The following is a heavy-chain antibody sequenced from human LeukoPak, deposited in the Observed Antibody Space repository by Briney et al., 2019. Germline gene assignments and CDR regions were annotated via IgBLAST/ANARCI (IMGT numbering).Heavy chain of an antibody. V-gene: IGHV3-21*01. D-gene: IGHD3-22*01. J-gene: IGHJ4*02. CDR2: ISSSSSYI. CDR3: ALGAYDSSGYLVY. CDR1: GFTLSSYS. Sequence: GGSLRLSCAASGFTLSSYSMNWVRQAPGKGLEWVSSISSSSSYIYYADSVKGRFTISRDNAKNSLYLQMNSLRAEDTAVYYCALGAYDSSGYLVYWGQGTLVTVSS.